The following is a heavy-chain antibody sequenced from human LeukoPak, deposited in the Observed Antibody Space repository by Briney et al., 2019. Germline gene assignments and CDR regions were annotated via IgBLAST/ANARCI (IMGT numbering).Heavy chain of an antibody. CDR2: ISYDGSNK. CDR1: GFTFSSYG. D-gene: IGHD3-22*01. CDR3: AKDLSQSYYDSSGYSVDY. J-gene: IGHJ4*02. V-gene: IGHV3-30*18. Sequence: PGGSLRLSCAASGFTFSSYGMHWVRQAPGKGLEWVAVISYDGSNKYYADSVKGRFTISRDNSKNTLYLQMNSLRAEGTAVYYCAKDLSQSYYDSSGYSVDYWGQGTLVTVSS.